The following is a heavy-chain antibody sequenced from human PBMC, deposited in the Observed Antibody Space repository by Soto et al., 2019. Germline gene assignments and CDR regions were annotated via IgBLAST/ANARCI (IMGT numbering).Heavy chain of an antibody. J-gene: IGHJ5*02. CDR3: ARGGGSGWHGDWFDP. CDR2: TNPNSDGA. CDR1: GYTFTEYY. Sequence: ASVKVSCKASGYTFTEYYIHWVRQAPGQGLEWMGWTNPNSDGAHYAQKFQGRVTMTRDKSTRTLYMEVNRLRSDDTAVYFCARGGGSGWHGDWFDPWGQGTLVTVSS. V-gene: IGHV1-2*02. D-gene: IGHD6-19*01.